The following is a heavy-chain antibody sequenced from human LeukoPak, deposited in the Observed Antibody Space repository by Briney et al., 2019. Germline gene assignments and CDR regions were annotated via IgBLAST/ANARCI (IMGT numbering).Heavy chain of an antibody. J-gene: IGHJ5*02. D-gene: IGHD3-22*01. V-gene: IGHV1-69*13. CDR3: ARDGYYYDSSGYYQYNWFDP. Sequence: GASVKVSCKASGGTFSSYAISWVRQAPGQGLEWMGGIIPIFGTANYAQKLQGRVTITADESTSTAYMELRSLRSDDTAVYYCARDGYYYDSSGYYQYNWFDPWGQGTLVTVSS. CDR1: GGTFSSYA. CDR2: IIPIFGTA.